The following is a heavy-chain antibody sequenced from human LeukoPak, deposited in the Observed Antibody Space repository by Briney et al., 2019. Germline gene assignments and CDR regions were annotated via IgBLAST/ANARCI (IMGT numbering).Heavy chain of an antibody. CDR2: INHSGST. CDR1: GGSFSGYY. D-gene: IGHD3-9*01. V-gene: IGHV4-34*01. CDR3: ARPLRYSLFN. J-gene: IGHJ4*02. Sequence: SETLSLTCAVYGGSFSGYYWSWIRQPPWEGLEWIGEINHSGSTNYNPSLKSRVTISVDTSKNQFSLKLSSVTAADAAVYYCARPLRYSLFNWGQGTLVTVSS.